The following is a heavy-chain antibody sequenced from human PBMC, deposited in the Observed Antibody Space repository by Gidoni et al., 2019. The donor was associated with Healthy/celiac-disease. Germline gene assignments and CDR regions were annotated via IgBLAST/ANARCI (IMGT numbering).Heavy chain of an antibody. D-gene: IGHD6-19*01. CDR2: INHSGST. V-gene: IGHV4-34*01. CDR3: ARGLAYSSGWWETHHWYFDL. J-gene: IGHJ2*01. CDR1: GGSFSGYY. Sequence: QVQLQQWGAGLLKPSETLSLTCAVYGGSFSGYYWSWIRQPPGKGLEWIGEINHSGSTNYNPSLKSRVTISVDTSKNQFSLKLSSVTAADTAVYYCARGLAYSSGWWETHHWYFDLWGRGTLVTISS.